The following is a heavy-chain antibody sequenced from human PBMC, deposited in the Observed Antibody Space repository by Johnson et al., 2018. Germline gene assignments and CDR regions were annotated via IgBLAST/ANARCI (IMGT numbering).Heavy chain of an antibody. D-gene: IGHD4-23*01. CDR3: SRGVTDQH. V-gene: IGHV4-34*01. J-gene: IGHJ1*01. CDR2: INHSGST. Sequence: QVQLQQWGAGLLKPSETLSLSCAVYGGSLSGYYWSWIRQPPGKGLEWIGEINHSGSTNYNSSLKSRVTISIDTSKNQFSLKVSSVTAADPGVYYCSRGVTDQHWSQGTLVTVSS. CDR1: GGSLSGYY.